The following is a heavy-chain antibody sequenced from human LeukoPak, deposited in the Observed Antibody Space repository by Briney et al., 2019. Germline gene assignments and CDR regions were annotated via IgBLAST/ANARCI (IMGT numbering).Heavy chain of an antibody. Sequence: SVKVSCKASGGTFSSYAISWVRQAPGQGLEWMGGIIPIFGTANYAQKFQGRVTITTDESTSTAYMELSSLRSEDTAVYHCARTTIVVVPAATSWFDPWGQGTLVTVSS. CDR1: GGTFSSYA. J-gene: IGHJ5*02. V-gene: IGHV1-69*05. D-gene: IGHD2-2*01. CDR3: ARTTIVVVPAATSWFDP. CDR2: IIPIFGTA.